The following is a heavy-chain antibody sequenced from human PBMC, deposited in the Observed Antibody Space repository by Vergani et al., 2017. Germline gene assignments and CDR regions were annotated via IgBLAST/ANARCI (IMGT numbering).Heavy chain of an antibody. CDR1: GGSISSGGYS. D-gene: IGHD3-9*01. CDR2: IYHSGST. V-gene: IGHV4-30-2*01. CDR3: AGGWVYDSWTGPLRGGWFDP. Sequence: QLQLQESGQGLVKPSQTLSLTCAVSGGSISSGGYSWSWIRQPPGKGLEWIGYIYHSGSTYYNPSLKSRVTISVDRSKNEFSLKLISVTAADTAVYYCAGGWVYDSWTGPLRGGWFDPWGQGTLVTVSS. J-gene: IGHJ5*02.